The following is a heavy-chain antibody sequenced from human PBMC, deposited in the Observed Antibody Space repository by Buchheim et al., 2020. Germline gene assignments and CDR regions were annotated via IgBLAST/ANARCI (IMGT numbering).Heavy chain of an antibody. CDR1: GFTLTTFW. J-gene: IGHJ4*02. V-gene: IGHV3-74*01. CDR2: INPDGTDR. CDR3: AREVRGHAYFDT. Sequence: EVQLVESGGGLIQPGGSLRLSCGGSGFTLTTFWMHWVRQVPGKGLMWVSRINPDGTDRSYAASVKGRFTISRDNAEHTLYLQMDSLRVEDTGVYSCAREVRGHAYFDTWGQGT.